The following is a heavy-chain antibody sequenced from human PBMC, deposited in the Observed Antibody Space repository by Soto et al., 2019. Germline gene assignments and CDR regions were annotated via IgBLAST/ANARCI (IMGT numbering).Heavy chain of an antibody. J-gene: IGHJ3*02. Sequence: SETLSLTCTVSGGSISSSSYYWGWIRQPPGKGLEWIGSIYYSGSTYYNPSLKSRVTISVDTSKNQFSLKLSSVTAADTAVCYCAVTTKYCGGDCYSGAFDIWGQGTMVTVSS. CDR2: IYYSGST. CDR1: GGSISSSSYY. CDR3: AVTTKYCGGDCYSGAFDI. V-gene: IGHV4-39*01. D-gene: IGHD2-21*02.